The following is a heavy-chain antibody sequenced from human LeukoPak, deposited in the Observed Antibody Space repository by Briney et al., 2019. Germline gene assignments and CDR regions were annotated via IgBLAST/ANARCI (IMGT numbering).Heavy chain of an antibody. D-gene: IGHD2-21*02. CDR1: GGSISSYY. V-gene: IGHV4-59*01. J-gene: IGHJ4*02. CDR3: ASDSSYCGGDCYSFDY. Sequence: PSETLSLTCTVSGGSISSYYWSWIRQPPGKGLEWIGYIYYSGSTNYNPSLKSRVTISVDTSKNQFSLKLSSVTAADTAVYYCASDSSYCGGDCYSFDYWGQGTLVTVSS. CDR2: IYYSGST.